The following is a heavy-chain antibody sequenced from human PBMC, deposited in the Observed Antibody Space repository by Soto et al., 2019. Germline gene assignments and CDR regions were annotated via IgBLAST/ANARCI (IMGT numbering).Heavy chain of an antibody. CDR3: ARDGPGGYLVGEYYFDY. V-gene: IGHV3-21*01. CDR2: ISSSSSYI. CDR1: GFTFSSYS. D-gene: IGHD1-26*01. Sequence: EVQLVESGGGLVKPGGSLRLSCAASGFTFSSYSMNWVRQAPGKGLEWVSSISSSSSYIYYADSVKGRFTISRDNAKNSLYLQMNSLRAEDTAVYYCARDGPGGYLVGEYYFDYWGQGTLVTVSS. J-gene: IGHJ4*02.